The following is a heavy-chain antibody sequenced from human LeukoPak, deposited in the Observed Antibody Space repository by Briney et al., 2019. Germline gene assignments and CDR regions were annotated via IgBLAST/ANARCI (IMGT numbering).Heavy chain of an antibody. D-gene: IGHD4/OR15-4a*01. V-gene: IGHV3-53*01. Sequence: GGSLRLSCTVSGFTVSGNSMSWVRQAPGKGLEWVSFIYSDNTHYSDSVKGRFTISRDNSKNTLYLQMNSLRAEDTAVYYCARRAGAYSHPYDYWGQGTLVTVPS. J-gene: IGHJ4*02. CDR2: IYSDNT. CDR1: GFTVSGNS. CDR3: ARRAGAYSHPYDY.